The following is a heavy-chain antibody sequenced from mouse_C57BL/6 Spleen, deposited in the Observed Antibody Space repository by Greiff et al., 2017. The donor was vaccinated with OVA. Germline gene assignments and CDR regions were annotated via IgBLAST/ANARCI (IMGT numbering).Heavy chain of an antibody. V-gene: IGHV14-1*01. CDR1: GFNIKDYY. CDR2: IDPEDGDT. D-gene: IGHD1-1*01. J-gene: IGHJ2*01. CDR3: TTALITTVVEEYYFDY. Sequence: EVQLQQSGAELVRPGASVKLSCTASGFNIKDYYMHWVKQRPEQGLEWIGRIDPEDGDTEYAPKFQGKATMTADTSSNTAYLQLSSLTSEDTAVYYCTTALITTVVEEYYFDYWGQGTTLTVSS.